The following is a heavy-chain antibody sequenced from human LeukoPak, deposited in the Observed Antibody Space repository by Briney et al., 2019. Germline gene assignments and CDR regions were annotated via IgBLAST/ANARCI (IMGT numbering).Heavy chain of an antibody. CDR1: GYSISSGYY. V-gene: IGHV4-38-2*02. J-gene: IGHJ5*02. Sequence: SETLSLTCTVSGYSISSGYYWGWIRQPPGKGLEWIGSIYHSGSTYYNPSLKSRVTISVDTSKNQFSLKLSSVAAADTAVYYCARMVFGLAVAGPHTKKYNWFDPWGQGTLVTVSS. CDR2: IYHSGST. CDR3: ARMVFGLAVAGPHTKKYNWFDP. D-gene: IGHD6-19*01.